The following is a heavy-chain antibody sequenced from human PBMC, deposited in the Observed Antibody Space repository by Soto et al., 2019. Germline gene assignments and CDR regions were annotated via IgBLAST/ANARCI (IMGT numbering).Heavy chain of an antibody. CDR3: AREGSGYNF. Sequence: SVKVSCKASGGSFSKFGMLWVRQAPGQGLEWMGGIVPVFGRPNYAQRFRGRLTITADESTSTGYMELISLRSDDTAVYYCAREGSGYNFWGQGTQVTVSS. CDR1: GGSFSKFG. D-gene: IGHD5-12*01. J-gene: IGHJ4*02. V-gene: IGHV1-69*13. CDR2: IVPVFGRP.